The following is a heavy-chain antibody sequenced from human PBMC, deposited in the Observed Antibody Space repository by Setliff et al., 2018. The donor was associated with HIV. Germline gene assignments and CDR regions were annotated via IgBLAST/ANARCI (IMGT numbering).Heavy chain of an antibody. D-gene: IGHD6-6*01. J-gene: IGHJ6*03. V-gene: IGHV3-30*02. CDR3: ARAPTIAAREHFYYYMDV. CDR2: IRYDGTNK. CDR1: GFTFSSYG. Sequence: PGGSLRLSCAASGFTFSSYGMHWVRQPPGKGLEWVAFIRYDGTNKYYADSVKGRFTISRDNSKSTLYLQMNSLRPEDTAVYYCARAPTIAAREHFYYYMDVWGRGTTVTVSS.